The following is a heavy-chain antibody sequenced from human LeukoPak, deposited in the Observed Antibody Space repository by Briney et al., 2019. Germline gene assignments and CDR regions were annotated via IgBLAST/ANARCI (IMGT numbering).Heavy chain of an antibody. D-gene: IGHD3-3*01. CDR3: ASVTFLSGFFTIGPPGEGYFDL. Sequence: SGTLSLTCAFYGGSFNQFAWNWVRQPPWKGLAWIGVSNHSAKTSYYPSLKSRVTMSVDTSKNQFPLKLNSVTAAETAVYFCASVTFLSGFFTIGPPGEGYFDLWGPGTLVTVSS. CDR1: GGSFNQFA. CDR2: SNHSAKT. V-gene: IGHV4-34*01. J-gene: IGHJ2*01.